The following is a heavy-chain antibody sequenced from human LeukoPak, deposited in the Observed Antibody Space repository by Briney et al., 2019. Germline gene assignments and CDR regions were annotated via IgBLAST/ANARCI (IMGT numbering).Heavy chain of an antibody. CDR1: GFTFSSYG. J-gene: IGHJ6*02. D-gene: IGHD2-2*02. V-gene: IGHV3-30*18. CDR2: ISYDGSNK. CDR3: AKVLRPGLPAAILHFPYYYYYGMDV. Sequence: GGSLRLSCAASGFTFSSYGMHWVRQAPGKGLEWVAVISYDGSNKYYADSVKVRFTISRANSKNTLYLQMNSLRAEDTAVYYCAKVLRPGLPAAILHFPYYYYYGMDVWGQGTTVTVSS.